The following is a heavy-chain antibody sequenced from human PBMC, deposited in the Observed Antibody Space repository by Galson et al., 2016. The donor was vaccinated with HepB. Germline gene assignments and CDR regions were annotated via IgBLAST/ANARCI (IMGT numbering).Heavy chain of an antibody. V-gene: IGHV1-69*13. J-gene: IGHJ4*02. CDR2: IIPVFGAA. Sequence: SVKVSCKVSGGTFSSYPLSWVRQAPGQGLEWMGGIIPVFGAAHYAQKFQGRVTITADESTNTAYIELNNLTSEDTAVYYCTRYLFGGWDNYFDSWGQGTMVAVSS. D-gene: IGHD3-10*01. CDR1: GGTFSSYP. CDR3: TRYLFGGWDNYFDS.